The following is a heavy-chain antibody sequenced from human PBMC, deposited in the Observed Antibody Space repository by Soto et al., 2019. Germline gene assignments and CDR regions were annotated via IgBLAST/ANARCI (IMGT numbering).Heavy chain of an antibody. CDR2: ISGSGGST. CDR1: GFTFSSYA. V-gene: IGHV3-23*01. Sequence: GGSLRLSCAASGFTFSSYAMSWVRQAPGKGLEWVSAISGSGGSTYYADSVKGRFTISRDNSKNTLYLQMNSLRAEDTAVYYCAKCSHIVVVPAATLFDPWGQGTLVTVS. D-gene: IGHD2-2*01. J-gene: IGHJ5*02. CDR3: AKCSHIVVVPAATLFDP.